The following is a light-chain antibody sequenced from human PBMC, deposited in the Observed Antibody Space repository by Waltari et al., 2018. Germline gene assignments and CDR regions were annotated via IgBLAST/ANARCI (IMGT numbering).Light chain of an antibody. V-gene: IGLV2-14*01. CDR1: SRYIGAYNF. CDR2: DFS. J-gene: IGLJ2*01. Sequence: QSALTQPASVSGSPGQSITISCAGTSRYIGAYNFVSWYQQHPGKSPKLIIYDFSNRPSGVSDRFSGSKSGNTASLTISGLQADDEATYYCNSYTTGSSLTVIFGGGTKLTVL. CDR3: NSYTTGSSLTVI.